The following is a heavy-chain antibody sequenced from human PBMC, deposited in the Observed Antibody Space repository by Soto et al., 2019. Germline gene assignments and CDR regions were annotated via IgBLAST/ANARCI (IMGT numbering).Heavy chain of an antibody. J-gene: IGHJ5*02. D-gene: IGHD3-9*01. Sequence: LSLTCAVYGGSFSGYYWSWIRQPPGKGLEWIGEINHSGSTNYNPSLKSRVTISVDTSKNQFSLKLSSVTAADTAVYYCARRYFDWLLSGRSWLDPLRQGPLVTVCS. V-gene: IGHV4-34*01. CDR3: ARRYFDWLLSGRSWLDP. CDR2: INHSGST. CDR1: GGSFSGYY.